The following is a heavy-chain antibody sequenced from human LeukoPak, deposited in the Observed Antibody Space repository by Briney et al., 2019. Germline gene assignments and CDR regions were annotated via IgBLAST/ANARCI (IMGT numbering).Heavy chain of an antibody. J-gene: IGHJ4*02. CDR1: GFTFTTYW. Sequence: GGSLRLSCAASGFTFTTYWMSWVRRAPGKGLEWVANIKQDGSEKSYVDSVKGRFTISRDNAKDSLYLQMNSLRAEDTAVYYCVRGIDGYYYGTIGSYLWFDYWGQGAQVTVSS. V-gene: IGHV3-7*01. CDR2: IKQDGSEK. CDR3: VRGIDGYYYGTIGSYLWFDY. D-gene: IGHD3-22*01.